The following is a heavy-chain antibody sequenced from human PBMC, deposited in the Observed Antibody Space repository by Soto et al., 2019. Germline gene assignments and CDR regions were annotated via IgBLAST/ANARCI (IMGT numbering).Heavy chain of an antibody. D-gene: IGHD2-21*01. V-gene: IGHV3-74*01. CDR3: ARLSGDHSAFFSYGMDA. Sequence: VGSLRLSCVASGFTFDTYWMNWVRQAPGKGPEWLSGINSDGTISSYADSVKGRFTISRDNARNTLSLQMNSLRADDTAVYYCARLSGDHSAFFSYGMDAGGQGTTVTVSS. J-gene: IGHJ6*02. CDR2: INSDGTIS. CDR1: GFTFDTYW.